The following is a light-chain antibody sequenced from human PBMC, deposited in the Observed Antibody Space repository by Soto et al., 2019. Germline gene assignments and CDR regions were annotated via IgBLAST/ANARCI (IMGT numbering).Light chain of an antibody. CDR1: SSNIGAGYD. J-gene: IGLJ2*01. V-gene: IGLV1-40*01. Sequence: QAVVTQPPSVSGAPGQSVTISCTGSSSNIGAGYDVHWYQQVPGTAPKLLIYGNINRPSGVPDRFSGSKSGTSASLAITGLQADDEADYYCQSYDSSLTVVFGGGTKLTVL. CDR3: QSYDSSLTVV. CDR2: GNI.